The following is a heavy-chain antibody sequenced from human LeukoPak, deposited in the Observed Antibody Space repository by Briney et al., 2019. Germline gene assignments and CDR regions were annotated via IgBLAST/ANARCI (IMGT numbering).Heavy chain of an antibody. CDR1: GFTFSSYG. Sequence: GGSLRLSCAASGFTFSSYGMHWVRQAPGKGLEWVAVIWYDGSNKYYADSVKGRFTISRDNSKNTLYLQMNSLRAEDTAVYYCARDMSDSSGWLLFDYWGQGTLVTVPS. J-gene: IGHJ4*02. D-gene: IGHD6-19*01. CDR2: IWYDGSNK. CDR3: ARDMSDSSGWLLFDY. V-gene: IGHV3-33*01.